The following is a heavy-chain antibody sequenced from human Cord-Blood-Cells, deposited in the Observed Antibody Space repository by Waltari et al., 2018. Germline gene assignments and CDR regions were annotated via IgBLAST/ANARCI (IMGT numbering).Heavy chain of an antibody. CDR2: IWYDGSKK. D-gene: IGHD7-27*01. J-gene: IGHJ2*01. Sequence: QVQLVESGGGVVQPGRSLRLSCAATGFTFRSHGMQWVRQAPGKGLEWVAVIWYDGSKKYYADSVKGRFTISRDNSKNTLYLQMNSLRAEDTAVYYCARDSPLTGDWYFDLWGRGTLVTVSS. V-gene: IGHV3-33*01. CDR3: ARDSPLTGDWYFDL. CDR1: GFTFRSHG.